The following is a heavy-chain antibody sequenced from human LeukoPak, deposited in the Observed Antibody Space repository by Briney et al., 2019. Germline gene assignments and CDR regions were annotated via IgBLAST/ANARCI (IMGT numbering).Heavy chain of an antibody. Sequence: GASVKVSCKASGYTFTNFYIHWVRRAPGQGLEWMGIITANGGDTRFAQQFQGRVTMTGDTSTSTVYMELSTLRSEDTAVYYCARDSAVGLTTSFDYWGQGTLVTVSS. CDR2: ITANGGDT. CDR3: ARDSAVGLTTSFDY. J-gene: IGHJ4*02. D-gene: IGHD3-22*01. V-gene: IGHV1-46*01. CDR1: GYTFTNFY.